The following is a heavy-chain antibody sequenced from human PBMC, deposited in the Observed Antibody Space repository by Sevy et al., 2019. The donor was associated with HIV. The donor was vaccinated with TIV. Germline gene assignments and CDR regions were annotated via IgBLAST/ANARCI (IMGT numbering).Heavy chain of an antibody. CDR3: AKCPRSITMVRGVTPYWYFDL. V-gene: IGHV3-23*01. D-gene: IGHD3-10*01. Sequence: GGSLRLSCAASGFTFSSYAMSWVRQAPGKGLEWVSAISGSGGSTYYADSVKGRFTISRDNSKNTLYLQMNSLRAEDTAVYYCAKCPRSITMVRGVTPYWYFDLWGRDTLVTVSS. CDR1: GFTFSSYA. CDR2: ISGSGGST. J-gene: IGHJ2*01.